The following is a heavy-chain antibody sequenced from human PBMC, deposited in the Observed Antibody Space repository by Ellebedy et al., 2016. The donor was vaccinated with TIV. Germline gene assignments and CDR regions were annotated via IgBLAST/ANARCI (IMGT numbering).Heavy chain of an antibody. D-gene: IGHD6-19*01. CDR2: IKQDGSEK. CDR3: ARDQWLGRAYYFDY. Sequence: GGSLRLSCAASGFTFSNYWMNWVRQAPGKGLEWVANIKQDGSEKYYVDSVKGRFSISRDNGKNSIFLQMHSLRDEDTAVYYCARDQWLGRAYYFDYWGQGTLLTVS. CDR1: GFTFSNYW. J-gene: IGHJ4*02. V-gene: IGHV3-7*01.